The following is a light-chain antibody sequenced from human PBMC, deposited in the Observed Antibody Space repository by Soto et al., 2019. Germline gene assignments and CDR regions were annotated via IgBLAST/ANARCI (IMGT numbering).Light chain of an antibody. CDR3: QQYNNWPPIT. CDR2: GAS. J-gene: IGKJ5*01. CDR1: QSVSSN. V-gene: IGKV3-15*01. Sequence: ILMTANSAIRSVSRWQRSPVSRLISQSVSSNLAWYQQKPGQAPRLLIYGASTRATGIPARFSGSGSGTEFTLTISSLQSEDFAVYYCQQYNNWPPITFGQGTRLEIK.